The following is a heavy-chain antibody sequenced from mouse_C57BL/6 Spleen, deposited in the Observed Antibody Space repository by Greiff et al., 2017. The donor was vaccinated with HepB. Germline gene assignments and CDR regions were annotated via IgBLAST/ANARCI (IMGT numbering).Heavy chain of an antibody. D-gene: IGHD2-4*01. J-gene: IGHJ2*01. V-gene: IGHV5-4*01. Sequence: EVHLVESGGGLVKPGGSLKLSCAASGFTFSSYAMSWVRQTPEKRLEWVATISDGGSYTYYPDNVKGRFTISRDNAKNNLYLQMSHLKSEDTAMYYCAREGTYYDYDVYYFDYWGQGTTLTVSS. CDR2: ISDGGSYT. CDR1: GFTFSSYA. CDR3: AREGTYYDYDVYYFDY.